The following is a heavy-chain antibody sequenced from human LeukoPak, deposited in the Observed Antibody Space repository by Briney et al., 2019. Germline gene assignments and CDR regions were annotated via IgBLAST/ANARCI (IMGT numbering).Heavy chain of an antibody. Sequence: PGGSLRLSCAASGFTFSSYSMNWVRQAPGKGLEWVSSISSSSSYIYYADSVKGRFTISRDNAKNSLYLQMNSLRAEDTAVYYCARGGMTTVTTRYGAYFDYWGQGTLVTVSS. CDR2: ISSSSSYI. V-gene: IGHV3-21*01. J-gene: IGHJ4*02. D-gene: IGHD4-11*01. CDR3: ARGGMTTVTTRYGAYFDY. CDR1: GFTFSSYS.